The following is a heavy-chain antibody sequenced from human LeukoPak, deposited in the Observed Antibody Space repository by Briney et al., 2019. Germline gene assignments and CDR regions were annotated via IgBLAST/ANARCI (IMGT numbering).Heavy chain of an antibody. V-gene: IGHV1-2*02. D-gene: IGHD4-23*01. CDR2: INPNSGGT. Sequence: ASVKVSCKASGYTFTSYYMHWVRQAPGQGLEWMGWINPNSGGTNYAQKFQGRVTMTRDTSISTAYMELSRLRSDDTAVYYCASEHYGVNNPFDYWGQGTLVTVSS. CDR1: GYTFTSYY. J-gene: IGHJ4*02. CDR3: ASEHYGVNNPFDY.